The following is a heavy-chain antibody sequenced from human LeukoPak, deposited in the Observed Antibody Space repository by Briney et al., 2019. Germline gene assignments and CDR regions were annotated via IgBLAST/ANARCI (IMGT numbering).Heavy chain of an antibody. D-gene: IGHD3-10*01. CDR1: GGSVSSYY. V-gene: IGHV4-59*02. Sequence: PSETLSLTCTVSGGSVSSYYWSWIRQPPGKGLEWIGYIYYSGSTNYNPSLKSRVTISVDTSKNQFSLKLSSVTAADTAVYYCARGGIGVRGVISYYFDYWGQGTLVTVSS. CDR2: IYYSGST. CDR3: ARGGIGVRGVISYYFDY. J-gene: IGHJ4*02.